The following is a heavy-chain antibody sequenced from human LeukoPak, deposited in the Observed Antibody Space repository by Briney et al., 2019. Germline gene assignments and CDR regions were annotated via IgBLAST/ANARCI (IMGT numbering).Heavy chain of an antibody. CDR3: APLGYCSDTSCSDTDY. J-gene: IGHJ4*02. Sequence: GGSLRLSCAASGFTVSSNYMSWVRQAPGKGLEWVSTISGSDGSTYCADSLKGRFTISRDNSKNTLYLQMNSLRAEDTAVYHCAPLGYCSDTSCSDTDYWGQGTLVTVSS. D-gene: IGHD2-2*01. V-gene: IGHV3-23*01. CDR1: GFTVSSNY. CDR2: ISGSDGST.